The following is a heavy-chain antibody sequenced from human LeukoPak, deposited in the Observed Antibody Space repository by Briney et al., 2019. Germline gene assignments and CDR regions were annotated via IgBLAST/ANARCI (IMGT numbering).Heavy chain of an antibody. CDR2: INPNSGDT. J-gene: IGHJ4*02. Sequence: ASVKVSCKASGYTFTGYHMHWVRQAPGQGLEWMGRINPNSGDTNYAQNFQGRVTMSRDTSISTAYMELSRLRSDDTAVYYCARDYCSSTSCLFDYWGQGTLVTVSS. CDR3: ARDYCSSTSCLFDY. D-gene: IGHD2-2*01. V-gene: IGHV1-2*06. CDR1: GYTFTGYH.